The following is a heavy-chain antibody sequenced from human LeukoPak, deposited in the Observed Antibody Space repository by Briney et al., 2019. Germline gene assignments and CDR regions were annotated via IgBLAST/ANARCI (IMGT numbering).Heavy chain of an antibody. V-gene: IGHV3-48*03. CDR1: GFTFSSYE. J-gene: IGHJ4*02. Sequence: GGSLRLSCAASGFTFSSYEMNWVRQAPGKGLEWVSYISNSGSTKYYADSVKGRFTISRDNAKNSVFLQMNSLRAEDTAVYYCAAVIDYWGQGTLVTVSS. CDR3: AAVIDY. CDR2: ISNSGSTK.